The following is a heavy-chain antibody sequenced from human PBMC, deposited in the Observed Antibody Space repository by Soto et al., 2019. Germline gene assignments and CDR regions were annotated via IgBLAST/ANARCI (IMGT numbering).Heavy chain of an antibody. J-gene: IGHJ6*03. D-gene: IGHD6-13*01. Sequence: GASVKVSCKASGYTFTSYDINWVRQATGQGLEWMGWMNPNSGNTGYAQKFQGRVTMTRNTSISTAYTELSSLRSEDTAVYYCARVPDSSSWYGAYYYYYMDVWGKGTTVTVSS. CDR3: ARVPDSSSWYGAYYYYYMDV. V-gene: IGHV1-8*01. CDR2: MNPNSGNT. CDR1: GYTFTSYD.